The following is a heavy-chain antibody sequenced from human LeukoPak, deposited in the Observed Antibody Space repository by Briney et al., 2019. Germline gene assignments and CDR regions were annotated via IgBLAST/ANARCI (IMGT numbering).Heavy chain of an antibody. D-gene: IGHD3-10*01. Sequence: SETLSLTCTVSGGPISSSSYYWGWIRQPPGKGLGWIGSIYYSGSTYYNPTLKSRVTISVDTSKNQFSLKLSSVTAADTAVYYCKGSGSHYYYMDVWGKGTTVTVSS. J-gene: IGHJ6*03. CDR3: KGSGSHYYYMDV. CDR1: GGPISSSSYY. CDR2: IYYSGST. V-gene: IGHV4-39*01.